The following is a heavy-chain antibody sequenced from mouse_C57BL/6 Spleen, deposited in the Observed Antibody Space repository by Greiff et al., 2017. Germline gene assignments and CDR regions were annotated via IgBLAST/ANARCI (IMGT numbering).Heavy chain of an antibody. J-gene: IGHJ3*01. CDR1: GYTFTSYW. Sequence: VQLQQPGAELVRPGTSVKLSCKASGYTFTSYWMHWVKQRPGQGLEWIGVIDPSDSYTNYNQKFKGKATLTVDTSSSTAYMQLSSLTSEDSAVYYCAREDDGYYPFAYWGQGTLVTVSA. V-gene: IGHV1-59*01. D-gene: IGHD2-3*01. CDR3: AREDDGYYPFAY. CDR2: IDPSDSYT.